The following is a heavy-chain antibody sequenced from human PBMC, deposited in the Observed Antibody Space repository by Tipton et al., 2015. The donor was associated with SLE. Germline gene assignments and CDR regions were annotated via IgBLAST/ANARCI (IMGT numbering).Heavy chain of an antibody. CDR3: AKFYSMVVTYYYYYGMDV. CDR2: ISYDGSNK. J-gene: IGHJ6*02. CDR1: GFTFSSYE. D-gene: IGHD4/OR15-4a*01. Sequence: SLRLSCAGSGFTFSSYEMMWVRQAPGKGLEWVAVISYDGSNKYYADSVKGRFTISRDNSKNTLYLQMNSLRAEDTAVYYCAKFYSMVVTYYYYYGMDVWGQGTTVTVSS. V-gene: IGHV3-30*18.